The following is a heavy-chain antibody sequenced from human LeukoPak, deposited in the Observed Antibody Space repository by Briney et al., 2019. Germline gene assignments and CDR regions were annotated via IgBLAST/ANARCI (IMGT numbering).Heavy chain of an antibody. CDR2: INPNSGGT. J-gene: IGHJ4*02. CDR1: GYTFTDYY. CDR3: ARLPRNYGDYVAY. Sequence: ASVKASCKASGYTFTDYYINWVRQAPGQGLEWMGWINPNSGGTNYAQKFQGWVTVTRDTSISTAYMELSRLRSDDTAIYYCARLPRNYGDYVAYWGQGTLVTVSS. V-gene: IGHV1-2*04. D-gene: IGHD4-17*01.